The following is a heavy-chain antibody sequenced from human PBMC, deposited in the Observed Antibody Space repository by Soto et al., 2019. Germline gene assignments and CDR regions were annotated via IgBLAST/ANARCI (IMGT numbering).Heavy chain of an antibody. J-gene: IGHJ5*02. D-gene: IGHD2-21*02. CDR3: AREIVTAGGNNSFDP. CDR2: VYHTGDT. V-gene: IGHV4-4*02. CDR1: GGTVASSHW. Sequence: SETLSLTCGVSGGTVASSHWWSWVRQSPGRGLEWIGNVYHTGDTNFNPSLQSRVTFSVDKSNNQFSLRLTSVTAADTAVYFCAREIVTAGGNNSFDPWGHGTLVTVSS.